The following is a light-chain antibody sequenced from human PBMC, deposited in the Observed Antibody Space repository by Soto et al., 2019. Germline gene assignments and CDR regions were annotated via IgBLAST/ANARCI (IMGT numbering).Light chain of an antibody. CDR1: SSDVGSYNL. CDR2: EVS. V-gene: IGLV2-23*02. Sequence: SVLTQPASVSGSPGQSITISCTGTSSDVGSYNLVSWYQQHPGKAPKLMIYEVSKRPSGVSNRFSGPKSGNTASLTISGLQAEDEADYYCRSYAGSSTCYVFGTGTKVTVL. CDR3: RSYAGSSTCYV. J-gene: IGLJ1*01.